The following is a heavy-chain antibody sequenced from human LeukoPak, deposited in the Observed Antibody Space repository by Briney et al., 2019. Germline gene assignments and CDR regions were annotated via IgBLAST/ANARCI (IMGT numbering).Heavy chain of an antibody. D-gene: IGHD4-17*01. Sequence: GASVKVSCKASGGTFSSYAISWVRQAPGQGLEWMGGIIPIFGTANYAQKFQGRVTIATDESTSTAYMELSSLRSEDTAVYYCASSMSDYAFDYWGQGTLVTVSS. CDR3: ASSMSDYAFDY. CDR2: IIPIFGTA. J-gene: IGHJ4*02. CDR1: GGTFSSYA. V-gene: IGHV1-69*05.